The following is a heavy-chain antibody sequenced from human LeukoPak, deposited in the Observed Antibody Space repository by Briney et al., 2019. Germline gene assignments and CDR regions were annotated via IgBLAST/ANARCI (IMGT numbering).Heavy chain of an antibody. Sequence: GGSLRLSCAASGFTISSYWMHWVRQAPGKGLVWVSCINSDGSSTNYADSVQGRFTISRDNAKNTLYLQMNSLRAEDTAVYYCARPASDGSYYVSDYWGQGTLVTVSS. V-gene: IGHV3-74*01. CDR3: ARPASDGSYYVSDY. CDR2: INSDGSST. J-gene: IGHJ4*02. CDR1: GFTISSYW. D-gene: IGHD1-26*01.